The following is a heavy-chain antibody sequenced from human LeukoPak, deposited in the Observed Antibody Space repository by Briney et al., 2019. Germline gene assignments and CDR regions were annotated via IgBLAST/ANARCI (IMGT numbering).Heavy chain of an antibody. J-gene: IGHJ5*02. CDR3: ARDKGNVIIFGAVMEFDP. Sequence: ASVKVSCKGTGYPFTSYGLSWLRQAPGQGLEWIGWISAYNGDTKYSQKYQGRLTFTTDSSTGTAYMELRSLRSDDTATYYSARDKGNVIIFGAVMEFDPWGQGTLVAASS. CDR1: GYPFTSYG. CDR2: ISAYNGDT. D-gene: IGHD3-16*01. V-gene: IGHV1-18*01.